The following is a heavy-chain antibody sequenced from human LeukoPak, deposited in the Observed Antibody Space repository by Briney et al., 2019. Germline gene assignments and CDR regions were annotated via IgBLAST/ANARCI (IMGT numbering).Heavy chain of an antibody. J-gene: IGHJ4*02. CDR2: ISRSGSTI. D-gene: IGHD3-22*01. CDR1: GFTFSDYY. CDR3: AKGSYYYDSSGYSPAPGD. V-gene: IGHV3-11*01. Sequence: GGSLRLSCAASGFTFSDYYMSWIRQAPGKGLEWVSYISRSGSTIYYADSVKGRFTISRDNAKNSLYLQMNSLRAEDTAVYYCAKGSYYYDSSGYSPAPGDWGQGTLVTVSS.